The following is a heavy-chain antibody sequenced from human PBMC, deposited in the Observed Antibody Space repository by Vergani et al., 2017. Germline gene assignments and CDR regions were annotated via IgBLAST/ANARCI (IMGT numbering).Heavy chain of an antibody. Sequence: QVQLLESGPGLVKPSQTLTLTCTVSGGSISSGSYYWSWIRQPAGKGLEWIGRIYTSGSTNYNPSLKSRVTISVDTSKNQCSLKLSSVTAAGTAVYYCARDLLYWGQGTLVTGSS. V-gene: IGHV4-61*02. CDR1: GGSISSGSYY. J-gene: IGHJ4*02. CDR3: ARDLLY. CDR2: IYTSGST.